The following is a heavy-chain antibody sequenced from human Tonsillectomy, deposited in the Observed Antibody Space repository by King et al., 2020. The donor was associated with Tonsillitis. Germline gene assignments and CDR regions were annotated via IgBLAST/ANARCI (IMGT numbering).Heavy chain of an antibody. V-gene: IGHV3-23*04. D-gene: IGHD6-13*01. CDR3: ARASFGTDF. J-gene: IGHJ4*02. CDR2: IIGSGGRT. CDR1: GFTFSSYG. Sequence: VQLVESGGGLVKPGGSLRLSCAASGFTFSSYGMNWVRQAPGKGLEWVSGIIGSGGRTYYGDSVKGRFTVSRDNPKNTLYLQMNSLRAEDTAVYYCARASFGTDFWGQGTLVTVS.